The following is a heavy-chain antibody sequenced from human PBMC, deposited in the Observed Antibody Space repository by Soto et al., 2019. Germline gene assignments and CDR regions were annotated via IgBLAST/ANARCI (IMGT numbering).Heavy chain of an antibody. CDR3: ARHGELWCGESIHAYYYGMDV. Sequence: PGESLKISCKGSGYSFTSYWIGWVRQMPGKGLEWMGIIYPGDSDTRYSPSFQGQVTISADKSISTAYLQWSSLKASDTAMYYCARHGELWCGESIHAYYYGMDVWGQRTTVTGSS. V-gene: IGHV5-51*01. J-gene: IGHJ6*02. CDR1: GYSFTSYW. CDR2: IYPGDSDT. D-gene: IGHD3-10*01.